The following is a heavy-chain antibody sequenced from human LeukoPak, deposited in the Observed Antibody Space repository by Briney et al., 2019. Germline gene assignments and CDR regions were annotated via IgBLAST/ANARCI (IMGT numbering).Heavy chain of an antibody. V-gene: IGHV1-18*01. D-gene: IGHD3-22*01. CDR1: GYTFTSYG. J-gene: IGHJ4*02. CDR3: ARTRFWYYDSFVRPYYFDY. CDR2: ISAYNGNT. Sequence: ASVKVSCKASGYTFTSYGISWMRQAPGQGLEWMGWISAYNGNTNYAQKLQGRVTMTTDTSTSTAYMELRSLRSDDTAVYYCARTRFWYYDSFVRPYYFDYWGQGTLVTVSS.